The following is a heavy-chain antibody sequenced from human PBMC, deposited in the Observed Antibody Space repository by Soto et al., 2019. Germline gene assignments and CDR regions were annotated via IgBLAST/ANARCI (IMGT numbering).Heavy chain of an antibody. CDR3: AKDLTTMVRGVISGDVDY. CDR1: GFTVSTKY. V-gene: IGHV3-66*01. J-gene: IGHJ4*02. D-gene: IGHD3-10*01. Sequence: GGSLRLSCAASGFTVSTKYMSWVRQAPGKGLEWVSVIYSGGSTFYADSVRGRFTISRDNSKNTLYLQMNSLRAEDTAVYYCAKDLTTMVRGVISGDVDYWGQGTLVTVPQ. CDR2: IYSGGST.